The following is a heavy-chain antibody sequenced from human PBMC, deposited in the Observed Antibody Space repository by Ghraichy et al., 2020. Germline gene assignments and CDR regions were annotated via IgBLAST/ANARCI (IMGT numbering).Heavy chain of an antibody. D-gene: IGHD1-7*01. J-gene: IGHJ4*02. CDR3: ASGRGTPFGY. V-gene: IGHV3-74*01. Sequence: GGSLRLSCAASGFTFSTYWMHWVRQAPGKGLVWVSRINTDGSSTSYADSVKGRFTISRDNAKNTLYLQMNSVRAEDTAVYYCASGRGTPFGYWGPGTLVTVSS. CDR1: GFTFSTYW. CDR2: INTDGSST.